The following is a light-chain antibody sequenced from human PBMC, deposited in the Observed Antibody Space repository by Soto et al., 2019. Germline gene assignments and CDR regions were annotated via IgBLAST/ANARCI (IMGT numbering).Light chain of an antibody. J-gene: IGKJ2*01. CDR2: DAS. Sequence: EIVLTQSPATLSLSPGERATLSCRASQSVSSYLAWYQQKPGQAPRLLIYDASNRGTGIPARFSGSGSGTDFTLTISSLEPEDFAVDYCQQRSNWPPDTVGQGTKLDSK. V-gene: IGKV3-11*01. CDR1: QSVSSY. CDR3: QQRSNWPPDT.